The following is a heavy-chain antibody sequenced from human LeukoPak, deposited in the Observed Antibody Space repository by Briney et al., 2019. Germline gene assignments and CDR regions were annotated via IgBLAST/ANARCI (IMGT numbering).Heavy chain of an antibody. Sequence: PGRSLRLSCAASGFTFSRNDMYWVRQAPGRGLEWVAEMFNEGRSKYYADSVKGRFTISRDNSKNTLYLKMNSLKTEDTAVYYCAKDPDASDIWGRGTTVTVSS. V-gene: IGHV3-30*18. CDR1: GFTFSRND. CDR2: MFNEGRSK. J-gene: IGHJ3*02. CDR3: AKDPDASDI.